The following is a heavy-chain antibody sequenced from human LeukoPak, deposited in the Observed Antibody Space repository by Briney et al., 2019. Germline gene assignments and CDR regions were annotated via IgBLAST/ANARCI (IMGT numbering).Heavy chain of an antibody. D-gene: IGHD1-26*01. CDR3: AKDIIVGGEYYYYGMDV. V-gene: IGHV3-23*01. CDR1: GFTFSSYA. J-gene: IGHJ6*02. CDR2: ISGSGGST. Sequence: GGSLRLSCAASGFTFSSYAMSWVRQAPGKGLEWVSAISGSGGSTYYADSVKGRFTISRDNSKNTLYLQMNSLRADDTAVYYCAKDIIVGGEYYYYGMDVWGQGTTVTVSS.